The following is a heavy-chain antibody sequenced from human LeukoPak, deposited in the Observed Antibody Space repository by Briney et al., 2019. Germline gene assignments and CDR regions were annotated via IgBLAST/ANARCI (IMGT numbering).Heavy chain of an antibody. V-gene: IGHV3-7*03. J-gene: IGHJ4*02. Sequence: GGSLRLSCAASGFPFSSYSMTWVRQAPGKGLEWVANIKPDGTTKFYVDSVKGRFTISRDNALNSLCLQMNSLRAEDTAIYYCARSIPYGTTWYGRSDYWGQGTLVTVSS. CDR1: GFPFSSYS. CDR3: ARSIPYGTTWYGRSDY. D-gene: IGHD6-13*01. CDR2: IKPDGTTK.